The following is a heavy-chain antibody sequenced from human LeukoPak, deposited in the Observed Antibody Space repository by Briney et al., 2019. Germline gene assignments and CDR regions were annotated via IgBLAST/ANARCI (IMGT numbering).Heavy chain of an antibody. J-gene: IGHJ4*02. CDR2: INPNSGGT. V-gene: IGHV1-2*02. CDR1: GYTFTGYY. D-gene: IGHD1-26*01. CDR3: ARDSAIVGALFDY. Sequence: ASVKVSCKASGYTFTGYYMHWVRQAPGQGLEWMGWINPNSGGTNYAQKFQGRVTMTRDTSISTAYMELSRLRADDTAVSYCARDSAIVGALFDYSGQGTLVTVSS.